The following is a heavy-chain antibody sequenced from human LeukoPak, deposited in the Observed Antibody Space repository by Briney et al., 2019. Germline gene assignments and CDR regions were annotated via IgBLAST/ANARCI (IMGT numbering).Heavy chain of an antibody. D-gene: IGHD1-26*01. CDR3: ARGVGSGSRLRAGDY. CDR2: ISNSGSTI. Sequence: GGSLRLSCAASGFIFSDYYMSWIRQAPGKGLEWVSYISNSGSTIYYADSVKGRFTISRDNAKNSLYLQMNSLRAEDTAVYYCARGVGSGSRLRAGDYWGQGTLVTVSS. J-gene: IGHJ4*02. V-gene: IGHV3-11*01. CDR1: GFIFSDYY.